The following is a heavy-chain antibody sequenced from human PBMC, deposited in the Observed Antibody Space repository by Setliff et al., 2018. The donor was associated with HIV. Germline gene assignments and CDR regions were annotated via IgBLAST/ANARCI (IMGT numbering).Heavy chain of an antibody. CDR3: AIDRRGYYYGSGSCYMDV. J-gene: IGHJ6*03. CDR1: GDSISSYY. CDR2: IYTSGIT. V-gene: IGHV4-4*08. Sequence: LSLTCTVSGDSISSYYWSWIRQPPGKGLEWIGYIYTSGITAYNPSLKSRVTISGDTSKNQFSLKLSSVTAADTAVYYCAIDRRGYYYGSGSCYMDVWGTGTTVTVSS. D-gene: IGHD3-10*01.